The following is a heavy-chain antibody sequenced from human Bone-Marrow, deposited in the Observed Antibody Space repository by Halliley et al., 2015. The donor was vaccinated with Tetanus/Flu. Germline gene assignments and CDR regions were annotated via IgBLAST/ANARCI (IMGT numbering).Heavy chain of an antibody. D-gene: IGHD6-19*01. V-gene: IGHV1-3*04. J-gene: IGHJ4*02. Sequence: GWINTGNGNTKYSQQFQDRVTITRDTSANTVYMDLSSLRSEDTAVYYCARDPLGYNSGWLDSWGQGTLVTVSS. CDR2: INTGNGNT. CDR3: ARDPLGYNSGWLDS.